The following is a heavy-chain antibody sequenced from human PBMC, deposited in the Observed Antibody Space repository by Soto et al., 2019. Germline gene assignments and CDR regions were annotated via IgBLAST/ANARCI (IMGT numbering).Heavy chain of an antibody. CDR2: INPNSGDT. J-gene: IGHJ4*02. D-gene: IGHD6-13*01. CDR1: SYTFTHYY. CDR3: TTPKHLVRRETFDY. Sequence: ASVKVSCKASSYTFTHYYVHWVRQAPGRGLEWMGWINPNSGDTNYAQKFQGRVTMTRDTTISTVYMELTRLRSDNTAVYYCTTPKHLVRRETFDYWCQVTLVTV. V-gene: IGHV1-2*02.